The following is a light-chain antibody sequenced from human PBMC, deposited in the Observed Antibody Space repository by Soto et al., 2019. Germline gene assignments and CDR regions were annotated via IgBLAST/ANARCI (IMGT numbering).Light chain of an antibody. CDR3: SSYTTSGTVI. Sequence: QSALSQPASVSGSPGQSITISCTGASSDVGGYNYVSWYQQHPGNAPKLMIFLVSNRPSGVSNRFSASKFGNTASLTISGLQAEDEADYYCSSYTTSGTVIFGGGTKLTVL. CDR2: LVS. CDR1: SSDVGGYNY. V-gene: IGLV2-14*01. J-gene: IGLJ2*01.